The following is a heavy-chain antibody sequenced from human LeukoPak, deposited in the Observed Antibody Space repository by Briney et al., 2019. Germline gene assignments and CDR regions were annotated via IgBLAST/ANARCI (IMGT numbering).Heavy chain of an antibody. J-gene: IGHJ4*02. CDR3: ARDEVLGLDLDY. CDR1: GYTLTELS. D-gene: IGHD3-9*01. CDR2: INPSGGSA. V-gene: IGHV1-46*01. Sequence: ASVKVSCKVSGYTLTELSMHWVRQAPGQGLEWMGIINPSGGSASYAQKFQGRVTMTRDTSTSTVYMELSSLRSEDTAVYYCARDEVLGLDLDYWGQGTLVTVSS.